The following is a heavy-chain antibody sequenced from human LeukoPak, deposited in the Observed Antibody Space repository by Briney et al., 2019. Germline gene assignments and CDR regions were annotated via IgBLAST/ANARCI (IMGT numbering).Heavy chain of an antibody. Sequence: GGSLRLSCGASGFTFDDYAMHWVRQAPGKGLEWVSLISGDGGSTYYADSVKGRFTISRDNSKNSLYLQMNSLRTEDTALYYCAKDIRTRDPTTYSSSWFGYYYYYYGMDVWGQGTTVTVSS. CDR1: GFTFDDYA. V-gene: IGHV3-43*02. D-gene: IGHD6-13*01. J-gene: IGHJ6*02. CDR2: ISGDGGST. CDR3: AKDIRTRDPTTYSSSWFGYYYYYYGMDV.